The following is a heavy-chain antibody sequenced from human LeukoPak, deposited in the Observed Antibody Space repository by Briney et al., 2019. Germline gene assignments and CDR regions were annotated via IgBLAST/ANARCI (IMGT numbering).Heavy chain of an antibody. CDR2: INSDGSST. V-gene: IGHV3-74*01. J-gene: IGHJ4*02. D-gene: IGHD3-16*02. CDR1: GFXFRSYW. CDR3: ARSRRVGGVIVPFDY. Sequence: PGGSLRLSCAASGFXFRSYWIHWVRQAPGKGLVWVSCINSDGSSTSYADSVKGRFAISRDNSKNTLYLQMNSLRAEDTAAHYCARSRRVGGVIVPFDYWGQGTLVTVSS.